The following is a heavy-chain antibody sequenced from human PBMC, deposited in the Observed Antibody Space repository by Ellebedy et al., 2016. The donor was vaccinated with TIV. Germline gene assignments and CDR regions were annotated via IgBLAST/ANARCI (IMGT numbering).Heavy chain of an antibody. Sequence: GESLKISCGASGFTFSTYWMHWVRQAPGKGLMWVSRINTDGSSTGYADSVKGRFTISRDNAKNTLYLQMNGLRAEDTAVYYCAREAWYPASWGQGTLVTVSS. J-gene: IGHJ4*02. CDR1: GFTFSTYW. D-gene: IGHD6-13*01. CDR2: INTDGSST. V-gene: IGHV3-74*01. CDR3: AREAWYPAS.